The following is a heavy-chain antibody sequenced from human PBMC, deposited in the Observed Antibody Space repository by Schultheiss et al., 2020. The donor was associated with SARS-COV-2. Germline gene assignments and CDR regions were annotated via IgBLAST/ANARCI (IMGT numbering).Heavy chain of an antibody. D-gene: IGHD4-17*01. CDR2: INPNSGGT. J-gene: IGHJ4*02. Sequence: ASVKVSCKASGYTFTGYYMHWMRQAPGQGLEWMGWINPNSGGTNYAQKFQGRVTMTRDTSISTAYMELSRLTFDDTAVYYCARKRAVIVTPGLDYWGQGTLVTVSS. CDR3: ARKRAVIVTPGLDY. CDR1: GYTFTGYY. V-gene: IGHV1-2*02.